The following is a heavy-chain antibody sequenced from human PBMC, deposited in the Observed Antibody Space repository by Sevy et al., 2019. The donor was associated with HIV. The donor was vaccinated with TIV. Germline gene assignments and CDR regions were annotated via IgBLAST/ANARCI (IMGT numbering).Heavy chain of an antibody. CDR1: GDSVSSNSAA. J-gene: IGHJ5*01. Sequence: SQTLSLTCAISGDSVSSNSAAWNWIRQSPSRGLEWLGRTYYRSKWYNDYAISLKSRISINPDTSKNQFSLQLTSVTPEDTALYYCARDETTVTRKGFYSWGQGTLVTVSS. CDR2: TYYRSKWYN. D-gene: IGHD4-4*01. V-gene: IGHV6-1*01. CDR3: ARDETTVTRKGFYS.